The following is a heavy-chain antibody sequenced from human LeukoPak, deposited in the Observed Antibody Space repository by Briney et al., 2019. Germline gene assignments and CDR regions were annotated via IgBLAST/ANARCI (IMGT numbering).Heavy chain of an antibody. V-gene: IGHV4-34*01. CDR1: GASVSSGGYY. D-gene: IGHD4-17*01. CDR2: INHSGST. J-gene: IGHJ3*02. CDR3: ARADYGDYYQADDAFDI. Sequence: SETLSLTCTVSGASVSSGGYYWSWIRQPPGKGLKWIGEINHSGSTNYNPSLKSRVTISVDTSKNQFSLKLSSVTAADTAVYYCARADYGDYYQADDAFDIWGQGTMVTVSS.